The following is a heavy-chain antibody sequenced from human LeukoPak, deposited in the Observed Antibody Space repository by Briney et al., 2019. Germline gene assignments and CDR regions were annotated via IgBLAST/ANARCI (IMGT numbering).Heavy chain of an antibody. D-gene: IGHD6-19*01. Sequence: EASVKVSCKASGYTFTSYGISWVRQAPGQGLEWMGWSSAYNGNTNYAQKLQGRVTMTTDTSTSTAYMELRSLRSDDTAVYYCARDSHVWQWLVPGYDAFDIWGQGTMVTVSS. J-gene: IGHJ3*02. V-gene: IGHV1-18*01. CDR2: SSAYNGNT. CDR1: GYTFTSYG. CDR3: ARDSHVWQWLVPGYDAFDI.